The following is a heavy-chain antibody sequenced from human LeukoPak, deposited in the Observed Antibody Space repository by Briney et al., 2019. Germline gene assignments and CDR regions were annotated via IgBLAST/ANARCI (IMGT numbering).Heavy chain of an antibody. J-gene: IGHJ6*03. CDR1: GFTFSSYS. V-gene: IGHV3-21*01. CDR2: ISSSSNYI. D-gene: IGHD2-8*01. CDR3: ARGMYEVTYYMDV. Sequence: GGSLRLSCAASGFTFSSYSMNWVRQAPGKVLEWVSSISSSSNYIYYADSVKGRFTISRDNAKNSLYLQMNSLRAEDTAVYYCARGMYEVTYYMDVWGKGTTVTVSS.